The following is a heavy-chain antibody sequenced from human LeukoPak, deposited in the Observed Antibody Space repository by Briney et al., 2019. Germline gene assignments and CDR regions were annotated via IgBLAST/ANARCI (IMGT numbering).Heavy chain of an antibody. D-gene: IGHD5-24*01. CDR3: ARDLRGDLQYYFDY. V-gene: IGHV4-31*03. CDR1: GGSISSISYY. J-gene: IGHJ4*02. CDR2: IYYSGST. Sequence: PSETLSLTCTISGGSISSISYYWGWIRQHPGKGLEWIGYIYYSGSTYYNPSLKSRVTISVDTSKNQFSLKLSSVTAADTAVCYCARDLRGDLQYYFDYWGQGTLVTVSS.